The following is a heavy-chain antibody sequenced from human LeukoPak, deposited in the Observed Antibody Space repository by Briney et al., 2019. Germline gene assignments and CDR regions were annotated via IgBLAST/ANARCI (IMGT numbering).Heavy chain of an antibody. CDR3: ATGTLWFGESLPFCDY. CDR1: GGTFSSYA. Sequence: ASVKVSCKASGGTFSSYAISWVRQAPGQGLEWMGGIIPIFGTANYAQKFQGRVTITADESTSTAYMELSSLRSEDTAVYYCATGTLWFGESLPFCDYWGQGTLVTVSS. D-gene: IGHD3-10*01. V-gene: IGHV1-69*13. J-gene: IGHJ4*02. CDR2: IIPIFGTA.